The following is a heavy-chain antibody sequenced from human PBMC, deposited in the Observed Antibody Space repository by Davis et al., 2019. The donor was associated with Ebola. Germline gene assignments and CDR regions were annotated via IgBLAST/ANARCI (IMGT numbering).Heavy chain of an antibody. CDR2: INAGNGNT. V-gene: IGHV1-3*01. CDR1: GYTFTSYV. CDR3: AREGGLVRGIVISWQNGMDV. J-gene: IGHJ6*02. Sequence: ASVKVSCKASGYTFTSYVIHWVRQAPGQRLEWLGWINAGNGNTKYSQKFQARVTITRDTSASTAYMELSSLRSEDTAVYYCAREGGLVRGIVISWQNGMDVWGQGTTVTVSS. D-gene: IGHD3-10*01.